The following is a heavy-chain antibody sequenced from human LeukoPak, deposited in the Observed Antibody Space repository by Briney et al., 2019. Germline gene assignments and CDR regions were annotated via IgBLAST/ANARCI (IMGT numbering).Heavy chain of an antibody. CDR1: GFTFDDYA. D-gene: IGHD3-3*01. CDR3: AKDSYYDSWSGYGYFGY. V-gene: IGHV3-9*01. CDR2: ISWNSGSI. Sequence: QAGGSLRLSCAASGFTFDDYAMHWVRQAPGKGLEWVSGISWNSGSIGYADSVKGRFTISRDNAKNSLYLQMNSLRAEDTALYYCAKDSYYDSWSGYGYFGYWGQGTLVTVSS. J-gene: IGHJ4*02.